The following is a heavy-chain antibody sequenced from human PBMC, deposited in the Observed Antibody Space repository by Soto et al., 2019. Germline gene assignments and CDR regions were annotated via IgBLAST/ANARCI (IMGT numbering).Heavy chain of an antibody. V-gene: IGHV3-33*01. D-gene: IGHD4-4*01. CDR3: VRGPDYSNFGYFDS. CDR2: IWNAGNNK. Sequence: GGSLRLSCAASGFTFSSHAMNWVRQAPGKGLEWVALIWNAGNNKYYADAGSVKGRFTISRDNSRNTLYLEINNARADDTAVYYCVRGPDYSNFGYFDSWGQGILVTVSS. CDR1: GFTFSSHA. J-gene: IGHJ4*02.